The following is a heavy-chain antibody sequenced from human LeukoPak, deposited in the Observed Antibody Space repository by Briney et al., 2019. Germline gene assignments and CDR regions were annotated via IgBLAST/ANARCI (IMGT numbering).Heavy chain of an antibody. Sequence: KPSETLSLTCTVSGGSISSSSYYWGWIRQPPGKGLEWIGSIYYSGSTYYNPSLKSRVTISVDTSKIQFSLKLRSVTAADTAVYYCAREGGSTKDYWGQGTLVTASS. J-gene: IGHJ4*02. CDR1: GGSISSSSYY. CDR3: AREGGSTKDY. D-gene: IGHD5/OR15-5a*01. V-gene: IGHV4-39*02. CDR2: IYYSGST.